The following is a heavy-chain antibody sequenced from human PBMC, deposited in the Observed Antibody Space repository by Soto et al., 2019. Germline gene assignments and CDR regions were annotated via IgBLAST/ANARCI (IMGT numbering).Heavy chain of an antibody. J-gene: IGHJ6*02. CDR3: ARDVVVPAAPGYYYYYGMDV. D-gene: IGHD2-2*01. V-gene: IGHV1-69*13. CDR1: GGTFSSYA. CDR2: IIPIFGTA. Sequence: SVKVSCKASGGTFSSYAISWVRQAPGQGLEWMGGIIPIFGTANYAQKFQGRVTITADESTSTAYMELSSLRSEDTAVYYCARDVVVPAAPGYYYYYGMDVWGQWTTVTVSS.